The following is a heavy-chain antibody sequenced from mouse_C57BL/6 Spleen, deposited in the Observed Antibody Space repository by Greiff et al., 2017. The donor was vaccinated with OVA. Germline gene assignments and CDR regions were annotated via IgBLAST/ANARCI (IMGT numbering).Heavy chain of an antibody. J-gene: IGHJ3*01. D-gene: IGHD2-3*01. Sequence: VKLQESGPELVKPGASVKISCKASGYAFSSSWMNWVKQRPGKGLEWIGRIYPGDGDTNYNGKFKGKATLTADKSSSTAYMQLSSLTSEDSAVYFCAIPNYDEVPPWFAYWGQGTLVTVSA. CDR2: IYPGDGDT. CDR3: AIPNYDEVPPWFAY. CDR1: GYAFSSSW. V-gene: IGHV1-82*01.